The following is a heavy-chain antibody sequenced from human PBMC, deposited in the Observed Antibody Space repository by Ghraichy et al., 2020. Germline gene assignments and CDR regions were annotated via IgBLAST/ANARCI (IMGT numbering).Heavy chain of an antibody. J-gene: IGHJ4*02. D-gene: IGHD3-16*01. Sequence: ETLSLTCAASGFSFSTYSMNWVRQAPGGGLEWIAYISTASSTIFYAESVQGRFIISRDNGENTLYLQMNDLREEDTAIYYCVHLYSYGFSVDYWGQGTLVTVSS. CDR3: VHLYSYGFSVDY. CDR2: ISTASSTI. CDR1: GFSFSTYS. V-gene: IGHV3-48*02.